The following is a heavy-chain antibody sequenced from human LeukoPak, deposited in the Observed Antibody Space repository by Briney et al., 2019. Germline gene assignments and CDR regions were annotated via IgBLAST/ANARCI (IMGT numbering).Heavy chain of an antibody. Sequence: SETLSLTCTVSGGSFTDYYCGGIRQPPGKGLESSGGIYYRVNTLYNPSLRNRVSISIYTSKGRFSVNLTYVTAADTAVYFCTRDREHGTQDSWGQGTLVTVS. CDR1: GGSFTDYY. D-gene: IGHD1-26*01. CDR3: TRDREHGTQDS. CDR2: IYYRVNT. J-gene: IGHJ4*02. V-gene: IGHV4-39*07.